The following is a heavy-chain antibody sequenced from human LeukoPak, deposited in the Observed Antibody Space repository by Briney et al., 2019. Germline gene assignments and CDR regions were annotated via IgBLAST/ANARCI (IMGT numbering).Heavy chain of an antibody. J-gene: IGHJ5*02. Sequence: SVKVSCKASGGTFSSYAISWVRQAPGQGLEWMGGIIPIFGTANYARKFQGRVTITTDESTSTAYMELSSLRSEDTAVYYCARGYYYGSGSYLSVGFDPWGQGTLVTVSS. CDR1: GGTFSSYA. V-gene: IGHV1-69*05. D-gene: IGHD3-10*01. CDR2: IIPIFGTA. CDR3: ARGYYYGSGSYLSVGFDP.